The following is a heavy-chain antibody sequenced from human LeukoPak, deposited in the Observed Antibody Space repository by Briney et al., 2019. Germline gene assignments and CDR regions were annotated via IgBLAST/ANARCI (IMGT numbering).Heavy chain of an antibody. Sequence: AGGSLRLSCAASGFTFDDYAMHWVRQAPGKGLEWVSGISWNSGSIGYADSVKGRFTISRDNAKNSLYLQMNGLRAEDTAVYYCAGSADSSGYPHFDYWGQGTLVTVSS. D-gene: IGHD3-22*01. CDR3: AGSADSSGYPHFDY. CDR2: ISWNSGSI. CDR1: GFTFDDYA. J-gene: IGHJ4*02. V-gene: IGHV3-9*01.